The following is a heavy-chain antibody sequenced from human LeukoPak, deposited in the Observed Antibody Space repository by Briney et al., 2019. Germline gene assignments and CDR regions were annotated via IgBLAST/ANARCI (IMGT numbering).Heavy chain of an antibody. CDR2: INPNSGGT. D-gene: IGHD2-2*01. CDR1: GYTFTGYY. CDR3: AREKGYCSSTSCSRAGYYYYMDV. Sequence: GALVKVSCKASGYTFTGYYMLWVRQAPGQGLEWTGWINPNSGGTNYAQKFQGRVTMTRDTSISTAYMELSRLRSDDTAVYYCAREKGYCSSTSCSRAGYYYYMDVWGKGTTVTISS. V-gene: IGHV1-2*02. J-gene: IGHJ6*03.